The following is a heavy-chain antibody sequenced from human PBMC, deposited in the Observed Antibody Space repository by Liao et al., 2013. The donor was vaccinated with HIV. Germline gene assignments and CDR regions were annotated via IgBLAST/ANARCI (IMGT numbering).Heavy chain of an antibody. Sequence: QVQLQESGPGLVKPSQTLSLTCTVSGGSISSASYYWSWIRQPAGKGLEWIGRIYTSGSTNYNPSLKSRVTISIDTSKNQFSLKLSSVTASDTAVYYCARSMLLRPNWFDPWAREPWSPSPQ. D-gene: IGHD2-15*01. V-gene: IGHV4-61*02. CDR3: ARSMLLRPNWFDP. CDR2: IYTSGST. J-gene: IGHJ5*02. CDR1: GGSISSASYY.